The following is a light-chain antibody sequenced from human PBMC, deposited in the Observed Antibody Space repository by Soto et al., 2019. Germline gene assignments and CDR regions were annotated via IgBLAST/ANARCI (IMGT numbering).Light chain of an antibody. CDR2: DAS. V-gene: IGKV1-5*01. CDR3: QQYNSYRT. Sequence: DIQMTQSPSTLSASVGDRVTITCRARQSISSWLAWYQQKPGKAPKLLIYDASTLESGVPSRFSGSGSGTEFTLTISSLQPDDFATYYCQQYNSYRTFGHGTKVDIK. J-gene: IGKJ1*01. CDR1: QSISSW.